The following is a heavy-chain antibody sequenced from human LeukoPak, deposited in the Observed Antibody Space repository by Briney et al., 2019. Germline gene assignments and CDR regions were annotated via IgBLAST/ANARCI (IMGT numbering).Heavy chain of an antibody. CDR1: GGSISSSSYY. J-gene: IGHJ3*02. D-gene: IGHD3/OR15-3a*01. Sequence: PSETLSLTCTVSGGSISSSSYYWGWIRHPPGKVLEWIGSIYYSGSAYYNPSLKSRVTISVDTSKNQFSLKLSSVTAADTAVYSCARELGGDWSGNGDVGAFDIWGQGTMVTVSS. V-gene: IGHV4-39*07. CDR2: IYYSGSA. CDR3: ARELGGDWSGNGDVGAFDI.